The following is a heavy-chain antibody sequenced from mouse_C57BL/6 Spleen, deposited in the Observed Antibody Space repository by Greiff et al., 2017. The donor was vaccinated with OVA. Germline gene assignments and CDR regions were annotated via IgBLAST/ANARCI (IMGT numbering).Heavy chain of an antibody. J-gene: IGHJ3*01. CDR2: ISYDGSN. D-gene: IGHD1-1*01. V-gene: IGHV3-6*01. Sequence: EVKLQESGPGLVKPSQSLSLTCSVTGYSITSGYYWNWIRQFPGNKLEWMGYISYDGSNNYNPSLKNRISITRDTSKNQFFLKLNSVTTEDTATYYCARVHLYYYGSSPFAYWGQGTLVTVSA. CDR3: ARVHLYYYGSSPFAY. CDR1: GYSITSGYY.